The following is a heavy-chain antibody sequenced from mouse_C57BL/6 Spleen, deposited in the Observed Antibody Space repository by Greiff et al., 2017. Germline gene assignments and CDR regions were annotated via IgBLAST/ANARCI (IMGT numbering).Heavy chain of an antibody. Sequence: EVMLVESGGGLVKPGGSLKLSCAASGFTFSSYAMSWVRQTPEKRLEWVATISDGGSYTYYPDNVKGRFTISRDNAKNNLYLQMSHLKSEDTAMXYCARDDGYYEYCDVWGTGTTVTVSS. CDR1: GFTFSSYA. CDR3: ARDDGYYEYCDV. CDR2: ISDGGSYT. V-gene: IGHV5-4*01. J-gene: IGHJ1*03. D-gene: IGHD2-3*01.